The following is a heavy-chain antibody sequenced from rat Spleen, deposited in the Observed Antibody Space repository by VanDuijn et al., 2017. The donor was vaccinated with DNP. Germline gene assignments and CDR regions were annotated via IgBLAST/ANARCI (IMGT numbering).Heavy chain of an antibody. CDR1: GYSITSSY. CDR2: ISYSGTT. CDR3: ARGLNYGGYKYYYWYFDF. J-gene: IGHJ1*01. Sequence: EVQLQESGPGLVKPSQSLSLTCSVTGYSITSSYRWNWIRKFPGNKLEWMGYISYSGTTGYNPSLRSRISITRDTSKNQFLLQVNSVTTEDTATYYCARGLNYGGYKYYYWYFDFWGPGTMVTVSS. V-gene: IGHV3-1*01. D-gene: IGHD1-11*01.